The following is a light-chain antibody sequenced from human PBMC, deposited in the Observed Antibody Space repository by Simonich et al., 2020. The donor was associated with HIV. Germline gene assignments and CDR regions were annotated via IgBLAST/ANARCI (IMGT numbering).Light chain of an antibody. Sequence: DIQMTQSPSSLSASVGDRVTITCRASQGISSWLAWYQQKLGKAPKLLIYTASSLQSGVPSRFSGSGSGTDFTLTIGSLQPEDFATYYCQQSYTTPRAFGQGTKVEIK. J-gene: IGKJ1*01. CDR1: QGISSW. CDR2: TAS. CDR3: QQSYTTPRA. V-gene: IGKV1-39*01.